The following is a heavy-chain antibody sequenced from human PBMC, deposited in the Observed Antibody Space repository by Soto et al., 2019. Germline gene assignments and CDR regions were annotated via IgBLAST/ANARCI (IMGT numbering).Heavy chain of an antibody. J-gene: IGHJ6*02. CDR1: GYSFTSYW. Sequence: PGESLKISCKGSGYSFTSYWIGWVRQMPGKGLEWMGIIYPGDSDTRYSPSFQGQVTISADKSISTAYLQWSSLKASDTAMYYCARRQIGGYSYGYPLNYGMDVWGQGTTVTVSS. CDR2: IYPGDSDT. CDR3: ARRQIGGYSYGYPLNYGMDV. D-gene: IGHD5-18*01. V-gene: IGHV5-51*01.